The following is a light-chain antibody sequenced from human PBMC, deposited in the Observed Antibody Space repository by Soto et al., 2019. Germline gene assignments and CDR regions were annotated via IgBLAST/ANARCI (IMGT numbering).Light chain of an antibody. CDR3: QQYGSSLRT. V-gene: IGKV3-20*01. CDR2: GAS. Sequence: EVGLTRSPGTLSLSPGERATLSCRASQSVSSSYLAWYQQKPGQAPRLLIYGASSRATGIPDRFSGSGSGTDFTLTISRLEPEDFAVYYCQQYGSSLRTFGQGTKVDIK. J-gene: IGKJ1*01. CDR1: QSVSSSY.